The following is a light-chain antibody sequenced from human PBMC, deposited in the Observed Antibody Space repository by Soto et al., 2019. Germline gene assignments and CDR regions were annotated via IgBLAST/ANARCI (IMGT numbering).Light chain of an antibody. CDR1: QSVSSSY. J-gene: IGKJ5*01. V-gene: IGKV3-20*01. CDR2: GAS. CDR3: QQYGSSPPIN. Sequence: EIVLTQSPGTLSLSQGERATLSCRASQSVSSSYLAWYQQKPGQAPRLLIYGASSRATGIPDRFSGSGSGTDFTLTISRLEPEDFAVYYCQQYGSSPPINFGQGTRLEIK.